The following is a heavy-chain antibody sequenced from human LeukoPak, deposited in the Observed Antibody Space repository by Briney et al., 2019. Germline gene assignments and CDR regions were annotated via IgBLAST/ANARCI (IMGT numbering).Heavy chain of an antibody. CDR2: INTNTGNP. J-gene: IGHJ4*02. Sequence: GASVKVSCKASGYTFTNYAMCWVRQAPGQGLEWMGWINTNTGNPTYAQGFTGRFVFSLDTSVSTAYLQISSLKAEDTAVYYCARPLLGSGWEGSGFDHWGQGTLVTVSS. CDR3: ARPLLGSGWEGSGFDH. V-gene: IGHV7-4-1*02. CDR1: GYTFTNYA. D-gene: IGHD6-19*01.